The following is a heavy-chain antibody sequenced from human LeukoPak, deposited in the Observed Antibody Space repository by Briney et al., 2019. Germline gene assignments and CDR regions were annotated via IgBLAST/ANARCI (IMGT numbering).Heavy chain of an antibody. J-gene: IGHJ5*02. CDR2: INPNSGGT. CDR3: ARGFPSPRRYCSSTSCYGGLNWFDP. V-gene: IGHV1-2*02. CDR1: GYTFTGYY. D-gene: IGHD2-2*01. Sequence: GASVKVSCKASGYTFTGYYMHWVRQAPGQGLEWMGWINPNSGGTNYAQRFQGRVTMTRDTSISTAYMELSRLRSEDTAVYYCARGFPSPRRYCSSTSCYGGLNWFDPWGQGTLVTVSS.